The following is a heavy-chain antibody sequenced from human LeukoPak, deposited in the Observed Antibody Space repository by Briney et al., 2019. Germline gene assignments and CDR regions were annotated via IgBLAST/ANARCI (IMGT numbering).Heavy chain of an antibody. CDR3: AREESGGYFDY. CDR1: GYTFTNYY. J-gene: IGHJ4*02. Sequence: ASVKVSCKASGYTFTNYYMHRVRQAPGQGLEWMGLSNPTGSSTNYAQKFRGRVTMTRDTSTTTVYMELSSLRSEDTAVYYCAREESGGYFDYWGQGTLVTVSS. CDR2: SNPTGSST. V-gene: IGHV1-46*01. D-gene: IGHD2-8*02.